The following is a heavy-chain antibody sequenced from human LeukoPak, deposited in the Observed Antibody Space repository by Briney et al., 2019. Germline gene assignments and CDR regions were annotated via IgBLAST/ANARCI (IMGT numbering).Heavy chain of an antibody. V-gene: IGHV3-21*01. D-gene: IGHD3-9*01. J-gene: IGHJ6*04. Sequence: PGGSLRLSCAASGFTFSSYSMNWVRQAPGKGLEWVSSISSSSSYIYYADSVKGRFTISRDNAKNSLYLQMNSLRAEDTAVYYCARDGRPLRYFKRLRGMDVWGKGTTVTVSS. CDR3: ARDGRPLRYFKRLRGMDV. CDR1: GFTFSSYS. CDR2: ISSSSSYI.